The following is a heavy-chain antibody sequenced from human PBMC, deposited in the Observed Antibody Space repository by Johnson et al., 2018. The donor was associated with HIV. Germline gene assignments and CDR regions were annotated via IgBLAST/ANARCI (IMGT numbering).Heavy chain of an antibody. CDR1: GFTFDDYA. J-gene: IGHJ3*02. CDR3: ARDRIPYNWNYEGDAFDI. V-gene: IGHV3-9*01. CDR2: ISWNSGSI. D-gene: IGHD1-7*01. Sequence: HLVESGGGLVQPGRSLRLSCAASGFTFDDYAMHWVRQAPGKGLEWVSGISWNSGSIGYADSVKGRFTISRDNSKNSLYLQMNSLRAEDTAVYYCARDRIPYNWNYEGDAFDIWGQGTMVTVSS.